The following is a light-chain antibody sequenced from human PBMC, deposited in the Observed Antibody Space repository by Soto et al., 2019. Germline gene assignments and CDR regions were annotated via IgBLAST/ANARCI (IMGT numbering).Light chain of an antibody. CDR1: QSITIY. V-gene: IGKV1-39*01. Sequence: DIQMTQSPSSLSASVGDRVTITCRASQSITIYLNWYQQKPGKAPKLLIFATSSLQSGVPSRVSGSRSGTEFTLTISSLQPEDLAPYYCQQSLTTPLTFGGGTKVEIK. CDR2: ATS. CDR3: QQSLTTPLT. J-gene: IGKJ4*01.